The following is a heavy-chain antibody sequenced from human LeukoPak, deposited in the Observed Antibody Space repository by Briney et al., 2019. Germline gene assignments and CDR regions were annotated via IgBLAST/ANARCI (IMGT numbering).Heavy chain of an antibody. D-gene: IGHD2-15*01. V-gene: IGHV3-53*01. Sequence: GGPLRLSCSASGFTVSSSYMSWVRQAPGKGLEWVSVIYSGGSTYYADSVKGRFTISRDNSKNTLYLQMNSLRADDTAVYYCAREPSDIALDVWGQGTTVTVSS. J-gene: IGHJ6*02. CDR2: IYSGGST. CDR3: AREPSDIALDV. CDR1: GFTVSSSY.